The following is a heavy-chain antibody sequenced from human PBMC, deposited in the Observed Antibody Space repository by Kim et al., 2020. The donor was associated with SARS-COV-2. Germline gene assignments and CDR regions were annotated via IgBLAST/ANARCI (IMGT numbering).Heavy chain of an antibody. CDR3: ARFGIAVAGYIDY. Sequence: GGSLRLSCAASGFTFSSYDMNWVRQAPGKGLEWVSYIRSSGRTIYYADSVKGRFTISRDNAKNSLYLQMNSLRAEDTAVYYCARFGIAVAGYIDYWGQGTLVTVSS. V-gene: IGHV3-48*03. J-gene: IGHJ4*02. D-gene: IGHD6-19*01. CDR1: GFTFSSYD. CDR2: IRSSGRTI.